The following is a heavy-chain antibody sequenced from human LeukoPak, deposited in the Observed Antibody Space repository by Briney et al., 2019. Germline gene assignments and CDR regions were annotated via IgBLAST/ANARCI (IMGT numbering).Heavy chain of an antibody. CDR2: IGANSGNT. CDR3: ARGSAEGAAAAAFEF. D-gene: IGHD6-13*01. V-gene: IGHV1-18*01. CDR1: GYTFTNYG. J-gene: IGHJ3*01. Sequence: ASVKVSCKASGYTFTNYGIIWVRQAPGQGLEWMGWIGANSGNTNYAQNVQGRVTMTTDASTSTAYMDLRSLRSDDTAVYYCARGSAEGAAAAAFEFWGQGTMLAVSS.